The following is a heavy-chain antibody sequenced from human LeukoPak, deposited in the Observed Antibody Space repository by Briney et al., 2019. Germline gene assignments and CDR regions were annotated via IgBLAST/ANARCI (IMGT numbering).Heavy chain of an antibody. Sequence: SQTLSLTCTVSRSSISSCDYYWSWIRQPPGKGLEWIGYIYYSGSTYYNPSLKSRVTISVDTSKNQFSLKLSSVTAADTAVYYCARGSRTVTPYWYFDLWGRGTLVTVSS. CDR2: IYYSGST. D-gene: IGHD4-17*01. CDR1: RSSISSCDYY. CDR3: ARGSRTVTPYWYFDL. V-gene: IGHV4-30-4*01. J-gene: IGHJ2*01.